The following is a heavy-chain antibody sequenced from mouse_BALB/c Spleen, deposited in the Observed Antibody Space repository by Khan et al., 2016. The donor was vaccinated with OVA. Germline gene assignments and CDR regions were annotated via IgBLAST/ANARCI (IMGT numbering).Heavy chain of an antibody. CDR3: ARHGYVAWFAY. Sequence: IQLVQSGPELMKPGASVKISCKASGYSFTSYYIHWVKQSHGKSLEWIGYIDPFNGGTSYNPKFKGKATLTADKSSSTAYMHLSSLTSDDSAVYYCARHGYVAWFAYWGQGTLVTVSA. V-gene: IGHV1S135*01. D-gene: IGHD2-2*01. J-gene: IGHJ3*01. CDR2: IDPFNGGT. CDR1: GYSFTSYY.